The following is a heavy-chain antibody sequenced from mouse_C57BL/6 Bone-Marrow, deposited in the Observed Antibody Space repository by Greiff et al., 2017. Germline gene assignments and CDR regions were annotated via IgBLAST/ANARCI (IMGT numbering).Heavy chain of an antibody. J-gene: IGHJ2*01. CDR2: IRLKSDNYAP. CDR3: TGGGWLLPNLDY. D-gene: IGHD2-3*01. CDR1: GFTFSNYW. V-gene: IGHV6-3*01. Sequence: EVKLEESGGGLVQPGGSMKLSCVASGFTFSNYWMNWVRQSPETGLEWVAQIRLKSDNYAPHYAVSVKGRFTISRDDSKSSVYLQMNNLRAEDTGSDYCTGGGWLLPNLDYWGQGTTLTVSS.